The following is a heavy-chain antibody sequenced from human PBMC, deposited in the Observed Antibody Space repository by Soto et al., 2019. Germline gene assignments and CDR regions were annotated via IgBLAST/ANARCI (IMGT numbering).Heavy chain of an antibody. D-gene: IGHD1-26*01. CDR2: INHSGST. Sequence: SETLSLTCAVYGGSFSGYYWSWIRQPPGKGLEWIGEINHSGSTNYNPSLKSRVTISVDTSKNQFSLKLSSVTAADTAVYYCARIVVGVTVDLWGQGSLVTSPQ. CDR3: ARIVVGVTVDL. CDR1: GGSFSGYY. V-gene: IGHV4-34*01. J-gene: IGHJ4*02.